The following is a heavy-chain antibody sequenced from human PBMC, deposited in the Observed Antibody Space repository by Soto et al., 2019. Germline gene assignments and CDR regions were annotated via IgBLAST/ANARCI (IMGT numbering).Heavy chain of an antibody. CDR2: TYYRSKWYN. V-gene: IGHV6-1*01. CDR1: GDSFSSNSAA. CDR3: ARGIAVAGIFDY. Sequence: PSQTLSLTCDISGDSFSSNSAAWNWIRQSPSRGLEWLGRTYYRSKWYNDYAVSVKSRITINPDTSKNQFSLQLNSVTPEDTAVYYCARGIAVAGIFDYWGQGTLVTVSS. J-gene: IGHJ4*02. D-gene: IGHD6-19*01.